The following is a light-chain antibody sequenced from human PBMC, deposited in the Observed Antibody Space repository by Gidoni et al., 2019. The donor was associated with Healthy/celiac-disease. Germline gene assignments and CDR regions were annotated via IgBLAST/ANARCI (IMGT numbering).Light chain of an antibody. CDR1: SSDVGGYHY. J-gene: IGLJ2*01. CDR2: EVS. Sequence: QSALTQPASVSGSPGQSITISCTGTSSDVGGYHYVSWYQHHPGKAPKLMIYEVSNRPSGVSNRFSGSKSGNTASLTISGLQAEDEADYYCSSYTSSSTPVFGGGTKLTVL. V-gene: IGLV2-14*01. CDR3: SSYTSSSTPV.